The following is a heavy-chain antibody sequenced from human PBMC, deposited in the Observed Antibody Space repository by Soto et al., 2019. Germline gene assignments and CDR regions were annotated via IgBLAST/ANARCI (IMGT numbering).Heavy chain of an antibody. CDR2: IDPGDSDA. D-gene: IGHD6-19*01. CDR1: GYSFAGYW. V-gene: IGHV5-51*01. CDR3: ARQGDMAATPADAFDI. Sequence: GESLKISCKGSGYSFAGYWITWVRQKPGKGLEWMGRIDPGDSDARYSPSFAGQVTISVDKSITTAYLHWSSLEASDSAMYYCARQGDMAATPADAFDIWGQGTMVTVSS. J-gene: IGHJ3*02.